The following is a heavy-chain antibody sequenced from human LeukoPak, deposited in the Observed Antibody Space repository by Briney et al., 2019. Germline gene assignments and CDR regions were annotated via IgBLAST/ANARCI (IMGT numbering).Heavy chain of an antibody. CDR2: INPNSGGT. CDR3: ARVVRGAAAGNNWFDP. CDR1: GYTFTGSY. J-gene: IGHJ5*02. D-gene: IGHD6-13*01. Sequence: ASVKVSCKASGYTFTGSYMHWVRQAPGQGLEWMGWINPNSGGTNYAQKSQGRVTMTRDTSISTAYMELSKLRSDDTAVYYCARVVRGAAAGNNWFDPWGQGTLVTVSS. V-gene: IGHV1-2*02.